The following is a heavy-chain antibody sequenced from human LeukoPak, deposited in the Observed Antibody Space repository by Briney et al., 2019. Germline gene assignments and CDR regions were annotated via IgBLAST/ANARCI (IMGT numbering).Heavy chain of an antibody. CDR2: ISSGSSFM. J-gene: IGHJ6*03. Sequence: GESLGLSCAASGFTFSSYSMNWVRQAPGKGLEWVSSISSGSSFMYYADSGKGRFTISRDNAKNSVFLQMNSLRAEDTAVYYCTRDPDMDVWGKGTTVTVSS. CDR3: TRDPDMDV. V-gene: IGHV3-21*01. CDR1: GFTFSSYS.